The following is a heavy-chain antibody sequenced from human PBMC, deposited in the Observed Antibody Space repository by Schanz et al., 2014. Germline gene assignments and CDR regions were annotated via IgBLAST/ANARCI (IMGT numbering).Heavy chain of an antibody. V-gene: IGHV3-23*01. CDR3: TADLWFGAVWGVW. CDR1: GFTFSAYA. Sequence: EVQLLESGGGLVQPGGSLRLSCAASGFTFSAYAMTWVRQIPGKGLEWVSAISASGGTTYYADSVKGRFTISRDNSKNALYLQRNSRRAEDTAVYYCTADLWFGAVWGVWWGQGTLVTVSS. CDR2: ISASGGTT. D-gene: IGHD3-10*01. J-gene: IGHJ4*02.